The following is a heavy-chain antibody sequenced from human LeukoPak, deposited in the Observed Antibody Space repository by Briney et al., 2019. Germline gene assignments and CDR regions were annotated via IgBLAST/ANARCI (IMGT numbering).Heavy chain of an antibody. CDR1: GFTLSNTW. Sequence: GGSLRLSCEASGFTLSNTWMHWVRQAPGKGLVWVSRGEGDATTSSYADSVKGRFIISRDHARNTLYLQMNSLRDEDTAVYYCARESYDSSGYYPRNFDYWGQGTLVTVSS. J-gene: IGHJ4*02. V-gene: IGHV3-74*01. CDR3: ARESYDSSGYYPRNFDY. D-gene: IGHD3-22*01. CDR2: GEGDATTS.